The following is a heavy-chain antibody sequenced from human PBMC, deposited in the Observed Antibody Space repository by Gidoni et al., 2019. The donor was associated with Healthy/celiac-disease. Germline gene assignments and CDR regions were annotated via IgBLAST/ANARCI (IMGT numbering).Heavy chain of an antibody. CDR3: ARSVVLEWLLFGY. V-gene: IGHV4-39*01. J-gene: IGHJ4*02. Sequence: RSIYYSGSTYYNTSLKSRVTISVDTSKNQFSLKLSSVTAADTAVYYCARSVVLEWLLFGYWGQGTLVTVSS. CDR2: IYYSGST. D-gene: IGHD3-3*01.